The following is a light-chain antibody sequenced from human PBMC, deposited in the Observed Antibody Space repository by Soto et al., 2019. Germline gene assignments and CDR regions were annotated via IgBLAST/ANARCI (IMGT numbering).Light chain of an antibody. CDR1: QSVSSY. CDR2: DAS. J-gene: IGKJ2*01. CDR3: QHRSNWPPYT. Sequence: EIVLTQSPATPSLSPGERATLSCRASQSVSSYLAWYQQKPGQTPRLLIYDASSRATGIPARFSGSGSGTDFTLTISSLEPEDFAVYYCQHRSNWPPYTFGQGTKLEIK. V-gene: IGKV3-11*01.